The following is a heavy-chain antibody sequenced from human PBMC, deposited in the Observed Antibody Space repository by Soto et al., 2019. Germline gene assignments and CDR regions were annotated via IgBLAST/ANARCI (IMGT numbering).Heavy chain of an antibody. Sequence: SVKVSCKASGGTFSSYAISWVRQAPGQGLEWMGGIIPIFGTANYAQKFQGRVTITADESTSTAYMELSSLRSEDMAVYYCARDPPVPITYCSSTSCHAYYYYGMDVWGQGTTVTAP. J-gene: IGHJ6*02. V-gene: IGHV1-69*13. CDR2: IIPIFGTA. CDR1: GGTFSSYA. D-gene: IGHD2-2*01. CDR3: ARDPPVPITYCSSTSCHAYYYYGMDV.